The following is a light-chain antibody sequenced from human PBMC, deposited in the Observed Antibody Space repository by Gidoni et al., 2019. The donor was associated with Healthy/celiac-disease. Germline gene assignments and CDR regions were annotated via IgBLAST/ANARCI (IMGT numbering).Light chain of an antibody. CDR2: QDS. CDR1: KLGDKY. V-gene: IGLV3-1*01. Sequence: SYELTQPPSVSVSPGQTASITCSGDKLGDKYACLYQLKPGQSPGLVIYQDSKRPSGIPERFSGSNSGNTATLTISGTQAMDEADYYCQAWDSSTVVFGGGTKLTVL. CDR3: QAWDSSTVV. J-gene: IGLJ2*01.